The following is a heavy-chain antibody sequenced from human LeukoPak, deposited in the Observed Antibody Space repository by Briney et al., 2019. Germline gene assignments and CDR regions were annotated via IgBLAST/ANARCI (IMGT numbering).Heavy chain of an antibody. D-gene: IGHD1-1*01. J-gene: IGHJ3*02. Sequence: ASVKVSCKASGYTFTGYYMHWVRQAPGQGLEWMGIINPSGGSTSYAQKFQGRVTMTRDMSTSTDYMELSSLRSEDTAVYYCARHTTGYNSPRDSFNIWGQGTMVTVSS. CDR3: ARHTTGYNSPRDSFNI. CDR2: INPSGGST. V-gene: IGHV1-46*01. CDR1: GYTFTGYY.